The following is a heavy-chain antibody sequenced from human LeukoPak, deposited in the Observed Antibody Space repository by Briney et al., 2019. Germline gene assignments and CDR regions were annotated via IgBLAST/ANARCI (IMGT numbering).Heavy chain of an antibody. J-gene: IGHJ4*02. CDR1: GGTFSSYA. Sequence: ASVKVSCKASGGTFSSYAISWVRQAPGQGLEWMGRIIPILGIANYAQKFQGRVTITADKSTSTAYMELSSLRSEDTAVYYCATVAGGIGYYDTSGYLDNWGQGTLVTVSS. V-gene: IGHV1-69*04. D-gene: IGHD3-22*01. CDR2: IIPILGIA. CDR3: ATVAGGIGYYDTSGYLDN.